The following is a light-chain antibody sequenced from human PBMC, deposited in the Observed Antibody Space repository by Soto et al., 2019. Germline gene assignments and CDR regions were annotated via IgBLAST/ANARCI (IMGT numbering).Light chain of an antibody. CDR3: SSYSISIADL. Sequence: QSVLTQPASVSGSPGQSITISCTGTSSDVGGYDSVSWYQLHPGKAPKLMVFEVSNRPSEVSYRVSGSKSGNTASLTISGLQAEDEADYCCSSYSISIADLVGTGTKV. CDR2: EVS. V-gene: IGLV2-14*01. J-gene: IGLJ1*01. CDR1: SSDVGGYDS.